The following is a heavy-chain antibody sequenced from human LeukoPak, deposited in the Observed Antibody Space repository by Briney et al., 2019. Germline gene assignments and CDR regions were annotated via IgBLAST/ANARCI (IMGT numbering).Heavy chain of an antibody. CDR2: ISRGGVIT. V-gene: IGHV3-23*01. D-gene: IGHD7-27*01. CDR1: GFTFSDYA. Sequence: GGSLRLSCAASGFTFSDYAINWVRQAPGKGLEWVSSISRGGVITYYADSVKGRFTISRDDSNNTLYLHMNSLRAEDTAVYYCVSRAGSPWGPFDDWGQGTLVTVSS. CDR3: VSRAGSPWGPFDD. J-gene: IGHJ4*02.